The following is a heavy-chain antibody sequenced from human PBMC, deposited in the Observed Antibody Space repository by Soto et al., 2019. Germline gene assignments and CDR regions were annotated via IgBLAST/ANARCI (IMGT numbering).Heavy chain of an antibody. D-gene: IGHD2-21*01. CDR1: GFTFSSYS. CDR3: ARDLRGELVKNFDY. Sequence: GGSLRLSCAASGFTFSSYSMNWVRQAPGKGLEWVSYISSSSSTIYYAELGKGRFTISRDNAKNSLYLQRNSLRDEDTAVYYCARDLRGELVKNFDYWGQGTLVTVSS. J-gene: IGHJ4*02. V-gene: IGHV3-48*02. CDR2: ISSSSSTI.